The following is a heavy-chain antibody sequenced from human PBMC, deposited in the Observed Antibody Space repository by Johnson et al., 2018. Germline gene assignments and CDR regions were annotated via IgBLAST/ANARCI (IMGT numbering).Heavy chain of an antibody. CDR2: IIPIFGTA. V-gene: IGHV1-69*01. J-gene: IGHJ6*02. CDR3: AGAYCGCDCYSYDGRDV. CDR1: GGTFSSYA. Sequence: QVQLVESGAEVKKPGSSVKVSCKASGGTFSSYAISWVRQAPGQGLEWMGGIIPIFGTANYAQKFQGRVTITADESTSTAYMELSSLRSEDTAVYYCAGAYCGCDCYSYDGRDVWGQGTTVTVSS. D-gene: IGHD2-21*02.